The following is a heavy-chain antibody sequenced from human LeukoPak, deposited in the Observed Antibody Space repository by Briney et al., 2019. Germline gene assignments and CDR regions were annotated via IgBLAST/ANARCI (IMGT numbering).Heavy chain of an antibody. CDR1: GGSFSGYY. CDR2: INHSGST. CDR3: ARGLAVAGTLPLFDY. J-gene: IGHJ4*02. V-gene: IGHV4-34*01. D-gene: IGHD6-19*01. Sequence: PSETLSLTCAVYGGSFSGYYWSWIRQPPGKGLEWIGEINHSGSTNYNPSLKSRVTISVDTSKNQFSLKLSSVTAADTAVYYCARGLAVAGTLPLFDYWGQGTLVTVSS.